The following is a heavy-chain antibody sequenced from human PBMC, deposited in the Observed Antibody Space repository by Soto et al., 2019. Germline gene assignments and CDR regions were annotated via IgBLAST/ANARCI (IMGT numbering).Heavy chain of an antibody. CDR2: ISAYNGNT. J-gene: IGHJ5*02. Sequence: GASVKVSCKASGYTFTSYGISWGRQAPGQGLEWMGWISAYNGNTNYAQKLQGRVTMTTDTSTSTAYMELRSLRSDDTAVYYCARVKIVVVVAATWWNWFDPWGQGTLVTVSS. D-gene: IGHD2-15*01. V-gene: IGHV1-18*01. CDR1: GYTFTSYG. CDR3: ARVKIVVVVAATWWNWFDP.